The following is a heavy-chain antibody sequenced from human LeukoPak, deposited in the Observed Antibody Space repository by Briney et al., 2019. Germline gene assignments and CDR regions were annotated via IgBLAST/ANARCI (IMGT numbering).Heavy chain of an antibody. CDR1: GFTFSSYG. CDR3: ARDRSPGWFDP. D-gene: IGHD2-15*01. V-gene: IGHV3-74*01. J-gene: IGHJ5*02. Sequence: TGGSLRLSCAASGFTFSSYGMHWVRQAPGKGLVWVSRIKGDGSSTAYADFVEGRFTISRDNAKNTLYLQLNSLRAEDTAIYYCARDRSPGWFDPWGQGTLVTVSS. CDR2: IKGDGSST.